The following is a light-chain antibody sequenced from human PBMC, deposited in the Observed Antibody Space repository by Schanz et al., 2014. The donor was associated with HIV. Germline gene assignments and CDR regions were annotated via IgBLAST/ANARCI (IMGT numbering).Light chain of an antibody. CDR1: QSVSRSY. CDR2: GAS. CDR3: QQRSNWPWT. Sequence: EIVLTQSPGTLSLSPGERATLSCRASQSVSRSYLAWYQQKPGQAPRLLIYGASSRATGIPDRFSGSGSGTDFTLTITRLEPEDFAVYYCQQRSNWPWTFGQGTKVEIK. J-gene: IGKJ1*01. V-gene: IGKV3D-20*02.